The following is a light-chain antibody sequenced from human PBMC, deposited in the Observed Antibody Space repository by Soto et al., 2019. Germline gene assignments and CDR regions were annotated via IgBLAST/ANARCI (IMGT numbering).Light chain of an antibody. CDR2: DVT. Sequence: QSALTQPRSVSGSPGQSVTISCTGTSSDVGGYDSVSWYQQHPGQAPKLMIYDVTGRPSGVPDRFSASKSGNTASLTISGLQAEDESDYYCCSSSGTHTYFFGTGTKVTVL. CDR1: SSDVGGYDS. V-gene: IGLV2-11*01. J-gene: IGLJ1*01. CDR3: CSSSGTHTYF.